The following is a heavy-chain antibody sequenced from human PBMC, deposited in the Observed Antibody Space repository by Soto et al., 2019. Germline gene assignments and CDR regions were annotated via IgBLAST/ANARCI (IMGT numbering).Heavy chain of an antibody. V-gene: IGHV4-31*03. CDR3: AGDRFLEWLPRVRWFDP. J-gene: IGHJ5*02. CDR2: IYYSGST. Sequence: KTSETLSLTCTVSGGSISSGGHYRSWIRQHPGKGLEWIGYIYYSGSTYYNPSLKSRVTISVDTSKNQFSLKLSSVTAADTAVYYCAGDRFLEWLPRVRWFDPWGQGTLVTVSS. CDR1: GGSISSGGHY. D-gene: IGHD3-3*01.